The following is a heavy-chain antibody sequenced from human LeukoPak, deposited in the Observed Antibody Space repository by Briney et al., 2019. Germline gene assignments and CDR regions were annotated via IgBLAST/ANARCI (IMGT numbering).Heavy chain of an antibody. J-gene: IGHJ4*02. CDR3: ARVPSYSRDGPDY. CDR1: GYTFTSYD. Sequence: ASVKVSCKASGYTFTSYDINWVRQATGQGLEWMGWMNPNSGNTGYAQKFQGRVTMTRNTSISTAHMELSSLRSEDTAVCYCARVPSYSRDGPDYWGQGTQVTVSS. V-gene: IGHV1-8*01. CDR2: MNPNSGNT. D-gene: IGHD6-13*01.